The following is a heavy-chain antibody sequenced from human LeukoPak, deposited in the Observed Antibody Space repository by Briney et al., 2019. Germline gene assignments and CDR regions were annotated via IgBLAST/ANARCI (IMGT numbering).Heavy chain of an antibody. CDR2: IIPIFGIA. J-gene: IGHJ4*02. V-gene: IGHV1-69*04. Sequence: ASVKVSCKASGGTFSSHAISWVRQAPGQGLEWMGRIIPIFGIANYAQKFQGRVTITADKSTSTAYMELSSLRSEDTAVYYCASLDRQLANYFDYWGQGTLVTVSS. CDR1: GGTFSSHA. CDR3: ASLDRQLANYFDY. D-gene: IGHD6-13*01.